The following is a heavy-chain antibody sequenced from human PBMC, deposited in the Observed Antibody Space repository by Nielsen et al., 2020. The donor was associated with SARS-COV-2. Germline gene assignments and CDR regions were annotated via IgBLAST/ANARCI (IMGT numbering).Heavy chain of an antibody. Sequence: VRQAPGKGLEWVGRIKSKTDGGTTDYAAPVKGRFTISRDDSKNTLYLQMNSLKTEDTAVYYCTTDPGLGMATGFWYMDVWGKGTTVTVSS. J-gene: IGHJ6*03. CDR2: IKSKTDGGTT. D-gene: IGHD5-12*01. V-gene: IGHV3-15*01. CDR3: TTDPGLGMATGFWYMDV.